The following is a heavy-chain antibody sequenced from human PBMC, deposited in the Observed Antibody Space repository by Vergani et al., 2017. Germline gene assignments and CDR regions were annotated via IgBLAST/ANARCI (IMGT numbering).Heavy chain of an antibody. CDR1: GYTFTSDD. CDR3: VRARRTCTYDHCPRYYYDL. Sequence: QVQLVQSGAEVKKPGASVKVSCKASGYTFTSDDINWVRQATRQGLEWMGWMNPISGNTGYAQNLQGRLTITRDTSVNTAYMELSSLTSEDMAVYYCVRARRTCTYDHCPRYYYDLWGQGTLVTVSS. V-gene: IGHV1-8*03. D-gene: IGHD2-8*01. CDR2: MNPISGNT. J-gene: IGHJ4*02.